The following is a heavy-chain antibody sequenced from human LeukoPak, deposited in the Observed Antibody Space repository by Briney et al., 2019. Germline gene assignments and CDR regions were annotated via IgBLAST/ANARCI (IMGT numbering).Heavy chain of an antibody. J-gene: IGHJ4*02. Sequence: VASVKVPCKASGYSFIVYYMHWVRQAPGQGLEWMGWINPNSGGTHYAQKFLSRVTMTRDTSISTAYMELNRLTSDDTAVYYCATLYGDYKASDYWGQGTLVTVSS. D-gene: IGHD4-17*01. V-gene: IGHV1-2*02. CDR1: GYSFIVYY. CDR3: ATLYGDYKASDY. CDR2: INPNSGGT.